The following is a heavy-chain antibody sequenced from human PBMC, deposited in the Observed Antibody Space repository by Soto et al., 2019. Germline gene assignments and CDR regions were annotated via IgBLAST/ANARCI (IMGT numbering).Heavy chain of an antibody. CDR2: ISGSGGST. V-gene: IGHV3-23*01. J-gene: IGHJ6*02. CDR1: GFTFSSYA. Sequence: GALRLSCAASGFTFSSYAMSWVRQAPGKGLEWVSAISGSGGSTYYADSVRGRFTISRDNSKNTLCLQMNSLRAEDTAVYYCAKAPRITIFGVVQGGYYYGMDVWGQGTTVTVSS. D-gene: IGHD3-3*01. CDR3: AKAPRITIFGVVQGGYYYGMDV.